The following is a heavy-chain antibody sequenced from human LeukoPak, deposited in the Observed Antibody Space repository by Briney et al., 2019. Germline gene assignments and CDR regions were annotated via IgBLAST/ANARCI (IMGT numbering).Heavy chain of an antibody. CDR1: GGYFSVYY. J-gene: IGHJ5*02. CDR3: ALKVFVRKTRFDP. Sequence: PSETLSLPCAVYGGYFSVYYWSWIRQPPGKAPEWIGEINHRGSTNYNPSLKSRLTISVDTSKNQFSLKLSSVTAADTAVYYCALKVFVRKTRFDPWGQGTLVTVSS. CDR2: INHRGST. V-gene: IGHV4-34*01. D-gene: IGHD1-14*01.